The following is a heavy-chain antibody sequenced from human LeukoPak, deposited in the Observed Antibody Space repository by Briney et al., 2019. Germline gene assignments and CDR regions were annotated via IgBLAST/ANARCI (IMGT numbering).Heavy chain of an antibody. CDR3: ASKANDYSNYVFDP. Sequence: GASVKVSCKASGGTFTSNTISWVRQAPGQGLEWMGRISPILDIANYAQKFQGRVTITADKSTSTAYMELSSLRSEDTALYYCASKANDYSNYVFDPWGQGTLVTVSP. CDR1: GGTFTSNT. CDR2: ISPILDIA. J-gene: IGHJ5*02. D-gene: IGHD4-11*01. V-gene: IGHV1-69*02.